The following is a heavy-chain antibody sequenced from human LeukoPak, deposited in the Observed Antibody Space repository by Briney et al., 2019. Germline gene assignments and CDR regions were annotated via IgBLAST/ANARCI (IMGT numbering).Heavy chain of an antibody. J-gene: IGHJ6*04. CDR1: GFNFNNYS. D-gene: IGHD3-10*02. CDR3: AELGITMIGGV. V-gene: IGHV3-21*06. CDR2: ISASLTYI. Sequence: RGGSLRLSCVASGFNFNNYSMTWVRQAPGKGLEWVSSISASLTYISDADSIKGRFTISRDNAKNSLYLQMNSLRAEDTAVYYCAELGITMIGGVWGKGTTVTISS.